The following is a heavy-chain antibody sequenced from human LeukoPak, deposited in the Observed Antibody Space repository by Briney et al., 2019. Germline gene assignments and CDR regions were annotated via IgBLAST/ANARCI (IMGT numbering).Heavy chain of an antibody. CDR2: SSYNGNT. J-gene: IGHJ4*02. Sequence: SSYNGNTNYPPKLQGTVTMTTDTSTSTAYMELRSLRSDDTAVYYCARVGEYSSSWHLVMDYWGQGTLVTVSS. D-gene: IGHD6-13*01. CDR3: ARVGEYSSSWHLVMDY. V-gene: IGHV1-18*01.